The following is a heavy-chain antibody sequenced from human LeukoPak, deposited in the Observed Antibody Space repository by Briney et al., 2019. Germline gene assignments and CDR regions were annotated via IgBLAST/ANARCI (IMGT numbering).Heavy chain of an antibody. Sequence: SETLSLTCTVCGYSISSGYYWGWIRQPPGKGLEWIGSIYHSGSTYYNPSLKSRVTISVDTSKNQFSLKLSSVTAADTAVYYCAREPAGVRSGSYYRHFDYWGQGTLVTVSS. CDR3: AREPAGVRSGSYYRHFDY. J-gene: IGHJ4*02. V-gene: IGHV4-38-2*02. CDR1: GYSISSGYY. D-gene: IGHD3-10*01. CDR2: IYHSGST.